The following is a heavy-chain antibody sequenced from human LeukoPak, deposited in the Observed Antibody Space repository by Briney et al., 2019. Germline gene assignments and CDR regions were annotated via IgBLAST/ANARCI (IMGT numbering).Heavy chain of an antibody. CDR2: IKSKADGGTT. D-gene: IGHD3-16*01. J-gene: IGHJ6*03. CDR3: TTQLGYYYYYMDV. CDR1: GFTFSNAW. V-gene: IGHV3-15*01. Sequence: PGGSLILAFSAPGFTFSNAWISSGRQAPGKGREWDGRIKSKADGGTTAYAETVKGRFHNSRDDSKNTRYLQMNSLKTEDTAVYYCTTQLGYYYYYMDVWGKGTTVTVSS.